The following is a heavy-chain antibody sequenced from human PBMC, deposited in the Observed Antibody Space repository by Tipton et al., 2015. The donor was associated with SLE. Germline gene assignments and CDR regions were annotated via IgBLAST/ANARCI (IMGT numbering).Heavy chain of an antibody. Sequence: LRLSCTVSGGSVSSGSYYWSWFRQPPGKGLEWIGSIYYSGSTYYNPSLKSRVTISLDTSKNQFSLKLSSVTAADTAVYYCARVGIAAYYFDYWGQGTLVTVSS. D-gene: IGHD6-13*01. CDR2: IYYSGST. J-gene: IGHJ4*02. CDR1: GGSVSSGSYY. CDR3: ARVGIAAYYFDY. V-gene: IGHV4-39*07.